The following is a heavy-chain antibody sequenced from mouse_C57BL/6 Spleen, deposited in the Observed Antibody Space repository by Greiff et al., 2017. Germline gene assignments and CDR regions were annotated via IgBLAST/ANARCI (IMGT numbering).Heavy chain of an antibody. CDR3: AREGDGTDY. J-gene: IGHJ2*01. Sequence: EVKLMESGAELVKPGASVKLSCTASGFNFTDYYMHWVKQRPEQGLEWIGRIDPEDGETKYAPKFQGKATITADTSSNTAYLQLSSLTSEDSAVFYCAREGDGTDYWGQGTTLTVSA. V-gene: IGHV14-2*01. CDR2: IDPEDGET. CDR1: GFNFTDYY. D-gene: IGHD2-1*01.